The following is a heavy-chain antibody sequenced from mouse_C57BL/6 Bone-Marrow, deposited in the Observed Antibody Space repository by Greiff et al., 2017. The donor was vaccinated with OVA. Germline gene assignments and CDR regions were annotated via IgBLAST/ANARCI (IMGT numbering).Heavy chain of an antibody. J-gene: IGHJ2*01. CDR3: ARSGYDYHYFDY. CDR1: GYAFSSYW. V-gene: IGHV1-80*01. CDR2: IYPGDGDT. D-gene: IGHD2-4*01. Sequence: QVQLKQSGAELVKPGASVKISCKASGYAFSSYWMNWVKQRPGKGLEWIGQIYPGDGDTNYNGKFKGKATLTADKSSSTAYMQLSSLTSEDSAVYFCARSGYDYHYFDYWGQGTTLTVSS.